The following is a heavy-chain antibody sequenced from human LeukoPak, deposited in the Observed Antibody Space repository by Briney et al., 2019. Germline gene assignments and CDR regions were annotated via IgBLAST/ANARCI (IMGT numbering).Heavy chain of an antibody. V-gene: IGHV1-18*01. D-gene: IGHD3-16*01. CDR1: GYTFTSYG. J-gene: IGHJ6*02. CDR2: ISAYNGNT. CDR3: ARDRRYDYVWGSYFQPSYGMDV. Sequence: ASVKVSCKASGYTFTSYGISWVRQAPGQGLEWMGWISAYNGNTNYAQKLQGRVTMTTDTSTGTAYMELRSLRSDDTAVYYCARDRRYDYVWGSYFQPSYGMDVWGQGTTVTVSS.